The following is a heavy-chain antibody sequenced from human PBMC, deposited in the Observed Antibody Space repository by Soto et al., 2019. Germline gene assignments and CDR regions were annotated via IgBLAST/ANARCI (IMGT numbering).Heavy chain of an antibody. V-gene: IGHV1-8*01. CDR2: MNPNSGNT. CDR1: GYTFTSYD. Sequence: QVQLVQSGAEVKKPGASVKVFCKASGYTFTSYDINWVRQATGQGLEWMGWMNPNSGNTAYAQKFQGRITMTRNTSISTAYMELSSLRSEDTAVDYCAREKVTSGYPDWGQGTLVTVSS. D-gene: IGHD3-22*01. J-gene: IGHJ4*02. CDR3: AREKVTSGYPD.